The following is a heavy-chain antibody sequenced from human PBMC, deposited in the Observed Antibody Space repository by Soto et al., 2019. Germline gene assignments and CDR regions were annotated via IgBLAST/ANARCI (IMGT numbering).Heavy chain of an antibody. CDR1: GFTFSSYS. CDR3: VKDKERGGYDSDFDS. J-gene: IGHJ4*02. Sequence: EVQLVESGGGLVKPGGSLRLSCAASGFTFSSYSMNWVRQAPGKGLEWVSTITGGNTYYAASVKGRFTISRDNYKNTLYLQMGSLRAEDTALYYCVKDKERGGYDSDFDSWGQGTLVTVSS. D-gene: IGHD3-3*01. CDR2: ITGGNT. V-gene: IGHV3-21*04.